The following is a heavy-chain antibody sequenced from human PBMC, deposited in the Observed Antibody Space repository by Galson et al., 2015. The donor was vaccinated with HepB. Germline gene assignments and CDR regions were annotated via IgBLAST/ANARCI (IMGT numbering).Heavy chain of an antibody. D-gene: IGHD2-21*01. CDR3: ARGVVETRANYFDP. CDR2: VDPGSGIA. V-gene: IGHV1-3*01. J-gene: IGHJ5*02. Sequence: SVKVSCKASGYTFINYAIHWIRQAPGQSFECMGWVDPGSGIATYAQNFHGRVTISRDTSANTAYMEVSSLRSEDTATYFCARGVVETRANYFDPWGQGTLITVSS. CDR1: GYTFINYA.